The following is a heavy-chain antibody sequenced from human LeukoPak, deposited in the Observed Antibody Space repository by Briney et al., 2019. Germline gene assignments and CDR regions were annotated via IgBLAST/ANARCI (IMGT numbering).Heavy chain of an antibody. Sequence: PSQTLSLTCTVSGGSISSGGYYWSWIRQHPGKGLEWIGYIYHSGSTYYNPSLKSRVTISVDRSKNQFSLKLSSVTAADTAVYYCARERAVAYFDYWGQGTLVTVSS. J-gene: IGHJ4*02. V-gene: IGHV4-30-2*01. D-gene: IGHD6-19*01. CDR3: ARERAVAYFDY. CDR1: GGSISSGGYY. CDR2: IYHSGST.